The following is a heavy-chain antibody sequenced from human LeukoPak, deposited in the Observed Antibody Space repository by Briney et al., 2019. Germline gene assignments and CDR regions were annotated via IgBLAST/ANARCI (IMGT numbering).Heavy chain of an antibody. D-gene: IGHD3-3*01. Sequence: ASVKVSCKASGYTFTSYGISWVRQAPGQGPEWMGWISAYNGNTNYAQKLQGRVTMTTDTSTSTAYMELRSLRSDDTAVYHCARAYDFWSSYPSADYWGQGTLVTVSS. CDR2: ISAYNGNT. CDR1: GYTFTSYG. V-gene: IGHV1-18*01. CDR3: ARAYDFWSSYPSADY. J-gene: IGHJ4*02.